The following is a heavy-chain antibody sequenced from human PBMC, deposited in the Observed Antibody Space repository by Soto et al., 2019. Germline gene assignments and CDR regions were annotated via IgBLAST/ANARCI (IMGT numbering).Heavy chain of an antibody. V-gene: IGHV1-18*01. Sequence: ASVKVACKASGYTFSSYGISWVRQAPGQGLEWMGWISAYNGNTNYAQKLQGRVTMTTDTSTSTAYMELRSLRSDDTAVYYCARDRGTMRVGVNPDAFDIWSQGTMDTGSS. CDR1: GYTFSSYG. CDR2: ISAYNGNT. CDR3: ARDRGTMRVGVNPDAFDI. J-gene: IGHJ3*02. D-gene: IGHD3-22*01.